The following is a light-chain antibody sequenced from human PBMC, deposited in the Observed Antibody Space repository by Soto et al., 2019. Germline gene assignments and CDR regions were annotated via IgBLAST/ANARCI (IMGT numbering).Light chain of an antibody. J-gene: IGKJ1*01. CDR3: QHYNSYSEA. CDR2: AAS. Sequence: DIQLTQSPSFLSPSIGEXVTITXRASQVISTSLAWYQVKPGKAPKXXIYAASTLESGVPSRFSGSGSGTEFTLTISSLQPDDFATYYCQHYNSYSEAFGQGTKVDIK. V-gene: IGKV1-9*01. CDR1: QVISTS.